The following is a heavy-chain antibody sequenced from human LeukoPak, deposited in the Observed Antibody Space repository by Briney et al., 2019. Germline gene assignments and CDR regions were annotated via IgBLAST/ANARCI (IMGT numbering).Heavy chain of an antibody. CDR2: IYHSGST. CDR1: GYYISSGYY. V-gene: IGHV4-38-2*02. J-gene: IGHJ5*02. CDR3: ARRIVGATNWFDP. Sequence: SETLSLTCTVSGYYISSGYYWGWIRQPPGKGLEWIGSIYHSGSTYYNPSLKSRVTISVDTSKNQFSLKLSSVTAADTAVYYCARRIVGATNWFDPWGQGTLVTVSS. D-gene: IGHD1-26*01.